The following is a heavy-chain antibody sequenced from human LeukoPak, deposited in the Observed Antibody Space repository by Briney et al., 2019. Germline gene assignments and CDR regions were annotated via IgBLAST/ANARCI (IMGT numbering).Heavy chain of an antibody. D-gene: IGHD2-21*01. J-gene: IGHJ3*02. V-gene: IGHV4-59*01. CDR3: ARGSSYSPAFDI. CDR1: GGSISSYY. Sequence: TSETLSLTCTVSGGSISSYYWSWIRQPPGKGLEWIGYIYYSGSTNYNPSLKSRVTISVDTSKNQFSLKLSSVTAADTAVYYCARGSSYSPAFDIWGQGTMVTASS. CDR2: IYYSGST.